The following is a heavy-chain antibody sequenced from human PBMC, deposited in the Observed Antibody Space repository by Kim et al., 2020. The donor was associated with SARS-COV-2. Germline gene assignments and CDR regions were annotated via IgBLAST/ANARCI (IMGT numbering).Heavy chain of an antibody. D-gene: IGHD2-2*02. V-gene: IGHV4-61*02. Sequence: SETLSLTCTVSGGSISSGSYYWSWIRQPAGKGLEWIGRIYTSGSTNYNPSLKSRVTISVDTSKNQFSLKLSSVTAADTAVYYCARDTRSLPLYSQDGMDVWGQGTTVTVSS. CDR1: GGSISSGSYY. CDR3: ARDTRSLPLYSQDGMDV. CDR2: IYTSGST. J-gene: IGHJ6*02.